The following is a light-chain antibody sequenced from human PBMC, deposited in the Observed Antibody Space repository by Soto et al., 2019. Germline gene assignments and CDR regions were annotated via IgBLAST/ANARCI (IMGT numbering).Light chain of an antibody. CDR1: SSNVGGYNY. CDR2: DVN. V-gene: IGLV2-11*01. Sequence: TQPRSVSGSPGQSVTISCTGTSSNVGGYNYVSWYQQQPGKAPKLIIYDVNKRPSGVPDRVSGSKSGNTASLTISGLHPEDEDDYYYCLFADFYIFVFGTGTKGTVL. CDR3: CLFADFYIFV. J-gene: IGLJ1*01.